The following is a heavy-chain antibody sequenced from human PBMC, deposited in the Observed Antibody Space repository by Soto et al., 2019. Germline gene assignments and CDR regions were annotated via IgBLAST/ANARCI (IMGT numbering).Heavy chain of an antibody. CDR1: GFIFSSYW. CDR2: IHRDGTST. V-gene: IGHV3-74*01. D-gene: IGHD6-13*01. Sequence: EVQLVESGGGLVQPGGSLRVSCAASGFIFSSYWMHWVRQAPGKGLVWVSRIHRDGTSTAYADSVKGRFTISRDNANNPLYLQMNSLRAEDTAVYYCATSSSRNTPLGTWGQGTLVTVSS. J-gene: IGHJ5*02. CDR3: ATSSSRNTPLGT.